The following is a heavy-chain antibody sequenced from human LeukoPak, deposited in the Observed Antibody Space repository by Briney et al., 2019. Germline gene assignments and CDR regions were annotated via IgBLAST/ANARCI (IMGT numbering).Heavy chain of an antibody. D-gene: IGHD3-22*01. J-gene: IGHJ5*02. CDR2: IKQDGSEK. CDR1: GFTFSSYW. V-gene: IGHV3-7*01. CDR3: ARDISTYYDSSGGDWFDP. Sequence: GGSLRLSCAASGFTFSSYWMSWVRQAPGKGLEWVANIKQDGSEKYYVDSVKGRFTISRDNAKNSPYLQMNSLRAEDTAVYYCARDISTYYDSSGGDWFDPWGQGTLVTVSS.